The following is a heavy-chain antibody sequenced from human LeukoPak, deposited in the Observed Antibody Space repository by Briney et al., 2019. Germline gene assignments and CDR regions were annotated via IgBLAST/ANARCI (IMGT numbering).Heavy chain of an antibody. CDR2: ISSSSSYI. CDR3: ARAPTPHGDYVGYFDY. V-gene: IGHV3-21*01. Sequence: GGSLRLSCAASGFTFSSYSMNWVRQAPGKGLEWVPSISSSSSYIYYADSVKGRFTISRDNAKNSLYLQMNSLGAEDTAVYYCARAPTPHGDYVGYFDYWGQGTLVTVSS. D-gene: IGHD4-17*01. J-gene: IGHJ4*02. CDR1: GFTFSSYS.